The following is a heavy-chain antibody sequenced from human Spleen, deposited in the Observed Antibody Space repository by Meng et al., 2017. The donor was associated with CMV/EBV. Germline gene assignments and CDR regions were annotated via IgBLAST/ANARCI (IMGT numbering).Heavy chain of an antibody. V-gene: IGHV4-31*03. CDR2: IYYSGST. D-gene: IGHD3/OR15-3a*01. CDR3: ARASPLGLNWFDP. CDR1: GGSISSGGYY. J-gene: IGHJ5*02. Sequence: SETLSLTCTVSGGSISSGGYYWSWIRQHPGKGLEWIGYIYYSGSTYYNPSLKSRVTISVDTSKNQFSLKLSSVTAADTAVYYCARASPLGLNWFDPWGQGTLVTVSS.